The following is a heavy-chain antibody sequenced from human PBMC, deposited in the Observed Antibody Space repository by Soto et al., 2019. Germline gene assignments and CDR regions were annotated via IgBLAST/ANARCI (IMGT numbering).Heavy chain of an antibody. CDR3: ARRPLGYCSGGSCYRGAFDI. CDR2: IYYSGST. D-gene: IGHD2-15*01. CDR1: GGSISNYY. V-gene: IGHV4-59*01. Sequence: KPSETLSLTCTVSGGSISNYYWSWIRQPPGKGLEWIGYIYYSGSTNYNPSLKSRVTISVDTSKNQFSLKLSSVTAADTAVYYCARRPLGYCSGGSCYRGAFDIWGQGTMVTV. J-gene: IGHJ3*02.